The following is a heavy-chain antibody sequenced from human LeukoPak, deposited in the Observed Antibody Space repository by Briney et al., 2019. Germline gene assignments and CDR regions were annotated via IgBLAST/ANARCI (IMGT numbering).Heavy chain of an antibody. Sequence: SQTLSLTCTVSGGSISSGYYWGWIRQPPGKGLEWIGSIYHSGSTYYNPSLKSRVTISVDTSKNQFSLKLSSVTAADTAVYYCARHRVGSGDTYYDFWSGYSGFDPWGQGTLVTVSS. CDR3: ARHRVGSGDTYYDFWSGYSGFDP. CDR2: IYHSGST. CDR1: GGSISSGYY. V-gene: IGHV4-38-2*02. J-gene: IGHJ5*02. D-gene: IGHD3-3*01.